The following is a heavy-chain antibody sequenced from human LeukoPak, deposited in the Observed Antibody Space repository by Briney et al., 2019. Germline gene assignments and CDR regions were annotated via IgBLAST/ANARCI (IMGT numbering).Heavy chain of an antibody. D-gene: IGHD2-15*01. CDR2: INHSGST. V-gene: IGHV4-34*01. J-gene: IGHJ4*02. CDR3: ARHKCSGGSCYWNYFDY. CDR1: GGSFSGYY. Sequence: SETLSLTCAVYGGSFSGYYWSWIRQPPGKGLEWIGEINHSGSTNYNPSLKSRVTISVDTSKNQFSLKLSSVTAADTAVYYCARHKCSGGSCYWNYFDYWGQGTLVTVSS.